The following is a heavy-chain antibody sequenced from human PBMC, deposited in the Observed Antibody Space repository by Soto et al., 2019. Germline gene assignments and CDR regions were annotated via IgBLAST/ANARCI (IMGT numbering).Heavy chain of an antibody. CDR2: IYYSGST. Sequence: PSETLSLTCTVSGGSISSYYWSWIRQPPGKGLEWIGYIYYSGSTNYNPSLKSRVTISVDTSKNQFSLKLSSVTAADTAVYYCARVSLCGGSCYPLDYWGQGTLVTVSS. CDR3: ARVSLCGGSCYPLDY. J-gene: IGHJ4*02. V-gene: IGHV4-59*01. CDR1: GGSISSYY. D-gene: IGHD2-15*01.